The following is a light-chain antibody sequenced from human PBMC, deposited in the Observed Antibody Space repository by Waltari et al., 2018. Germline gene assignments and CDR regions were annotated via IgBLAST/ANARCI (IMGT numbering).Light chain of an antibody. CDR3: CSYAGSYTV. CDR1: SSDVGGYNY. J-gene: IGLJ2*01. CDR2: DVS. Sequence: QSALTQPRSVSGSPGQSVTISCPGTSSDVGGYNYVSWYPQHPGQAPKLMIYDVSKLPSGVPDRFSGSKSGNTASLTISGLQAEDEADYYCCSYAGSYTVFGGGTKLTVL. V-gene: IGLV2-11*01.